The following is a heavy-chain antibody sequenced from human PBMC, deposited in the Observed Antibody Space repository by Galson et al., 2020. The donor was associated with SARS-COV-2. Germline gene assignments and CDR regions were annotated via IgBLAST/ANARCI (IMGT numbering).Heavy chain of an antibody. CDR1: GGSISDNNHY. V-gene: IGHV4-39*01. CDR2: IYYSGST. Sequence: SETLSLTCTVSGGSISDNNHYWGWIRQPPAKGPEWIGTIYYSGSTYYNPSLKSRVTISVDTSKNQFSLNLTSVTAADTAVYYCARQYYDLLTGHNWFDPWGQGALVTVSS. J-gene: IGHJ5*02. D-gene: IGHD3-9*01. CDR3: ARQYYDLLTGHNWFDP.